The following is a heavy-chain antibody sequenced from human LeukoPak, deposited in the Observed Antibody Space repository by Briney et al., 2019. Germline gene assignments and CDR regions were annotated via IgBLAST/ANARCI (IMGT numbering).Heavy chain of an antibody. CDR2: ISAYNGNT. J-gene: IGHJ5*02. V-gene: IGHV1-18*01. Sequence: ASVKVSCKASGYTFTSYGISWVRQAPGQGLEWMGWISAYNGNTNYAQKLQGRVTMTTDTSTSTAHMELRSLRSDDTAVYYCARGYDILTGTGWFDPWGQGTLVTVSS. D-gene: IGHD3-9*01. CDR1: GYTFTSYG. CDR3: ARGYDILTGTGWFDP.